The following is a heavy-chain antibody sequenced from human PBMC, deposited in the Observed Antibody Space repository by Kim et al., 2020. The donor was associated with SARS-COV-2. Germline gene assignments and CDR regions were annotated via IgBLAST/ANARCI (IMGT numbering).Heavy chain of an antibody. CDR2: ISSSSSYI. V-gene: IGHV3-21*01. CDR3: ARLARVHDAFDI. D-gene: IGHD6-6*01. J-gene: IGHJ3*02. CDR1: GFTFSSYS. Sequence: GGSLRLSCAASGFTFSSYSMNWVRQAPGKGLEWVSSISSSSSYIYYADSVKGRFTISRDNAKNSLYLQMNSLRAEDTAVYYCARLARVHDAFDIWGQGTMVTVSS.